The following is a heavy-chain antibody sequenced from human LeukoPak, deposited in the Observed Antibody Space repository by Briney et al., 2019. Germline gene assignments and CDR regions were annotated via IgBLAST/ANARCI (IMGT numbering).Heavy chain of an antibody. D-gene: IGHD3-3*02. Sequence: GGSLRLSCATSRFTFSNYEMHWVRQAPGKGLEWLSYISSSGSTIYYADSVKGRFTISRDNSKNTLYLQMGSLRAEDMAVYYCARAGIFGVVIGAFDIWGQGTMVTVSS. CDR1: RFTFSNYE. CDR3: ARAGIFGVVIGAFDI. J-gene: IGHJ3*02. V-gene: IGHV3-48*03. CDR2: ISSSGSTI.